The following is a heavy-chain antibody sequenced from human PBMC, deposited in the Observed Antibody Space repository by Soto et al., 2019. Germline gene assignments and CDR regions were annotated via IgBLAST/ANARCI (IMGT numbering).Heavy chain of an antibody. V-gene: IGHV3-33*01. CDR2: IWYDGSNK. CDR1: GFTFSSYG. CDR3: ARELGDSPAHYGMDV. J-gene: IGHJ6*02. D-gene: IGHD2-21*02. Sequence: GSLRLSCAASGFTFSSYGMHWVRQAPGKGLEWVAVIWYDGSNKYYADSVKGRFTISRDNSKNTLYLQMNSLRAEDTAVYYCARELGDSPAHYGMDVWGQGTTVTVSS.